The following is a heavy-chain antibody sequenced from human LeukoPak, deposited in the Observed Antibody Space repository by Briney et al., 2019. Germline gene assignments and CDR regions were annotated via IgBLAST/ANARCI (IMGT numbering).Heavy chain of an antibody. V-gene: IGHV3-30*04. CDR2: IPYDGSNK. Sequence: GGSLRLSCAASGFTFSSYAMHWVRQAPGKGLEWVAVIPYDGSNKYYADSVKGRFTISRDNSKNTLYLQMNSLRAEDTAVYYCARDRPSGWYRDDEYYFDYWGQGTLVTVSS. CDR1: GFTFSSYA. D-gene: IGHD6-19*01. CDR3: ARDRPSGWYRDDEYYFDY. J-gene: IGHJ4*02.